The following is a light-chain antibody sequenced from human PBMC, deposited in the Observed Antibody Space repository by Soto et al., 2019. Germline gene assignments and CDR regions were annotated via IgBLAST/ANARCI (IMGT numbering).Light chain of an antibody. CDR2: GAS. CDR3: QQYNKWPET. J-gene: IGKJ1*01. V-gene: IGKV3-15*01. CDR1: QSISSN. Sequence: EIVMTQSPATLSVSPWERATLSCWASQSISSNLAWYQQKPGQAPRLLIYGASTRATDIPASFTGSGSGTEFTLTVSSLQSEDFAVYYCQQYNKWPETFGQGTKVDIK.